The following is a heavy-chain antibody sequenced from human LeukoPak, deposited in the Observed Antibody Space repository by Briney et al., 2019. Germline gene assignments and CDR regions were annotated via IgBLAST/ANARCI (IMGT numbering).Heavy chain of an antibody. CDR1: GFTFSSYA. Sequence: GGSLRLSCAASGFTFSSYAMSWVRQAPGKGLEWVSAISGSGGSTYYADSVKGRFTISRDNSKNTLYLQMNSLRAEDTAVYYCAKGGRLSYYYYYCMDVWGKGTTGTVSS. J-gene: IGHJ6*03. D-gene: IGHD2-15*01. V-gene: IGHV3-23*01. CDR2: ISGSGGST. CDR3: AKGGRLSYYYYYCMDV.